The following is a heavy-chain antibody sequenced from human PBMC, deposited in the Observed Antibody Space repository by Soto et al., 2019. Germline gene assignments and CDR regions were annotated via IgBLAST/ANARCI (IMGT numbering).Heavy chain of an antibody. CDR2: INANSGST. D-gene: IGHD2-2*01. Sequence: ASVKVSCKASGYTFTSYAMHWVRQAPGQRLEWMGWINANSGSTKYAQKFQGRVTMTRDTSISTAYMELSRLRSDDTAVYYCARDLGYCSSTSCYAYWFDPRGQGTLVTVSS. CDR3: ARDLGYCSSTSCYAYWFDP. J-gene: IGHJ5*02. CDR1: GYTFTSYA. V-gene: IGHV1-2*02.